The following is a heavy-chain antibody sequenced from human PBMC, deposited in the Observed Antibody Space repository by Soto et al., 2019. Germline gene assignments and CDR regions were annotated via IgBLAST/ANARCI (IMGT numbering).Heavy chain of an antibody. CDR3: ASVNSLTGYYLDH. D-gene: IGHD3-9*01. J-gene: IGHJ4*02. V-gene: IGHV4-39*01. Sequence: QLQLQESGPGLVKPSETLSLTCTVSGGSISSSSYFWGWIRQPPGKGLEWIGSIYYSGGTYYNPSLKSRVTISVDTSKNQFSLKLSSVTAADTAVYYCASVNSLTGYYLDHWGQGTLVTVSS. CDR1: GGSISSSSYF. CDR2: IYYSGGT.